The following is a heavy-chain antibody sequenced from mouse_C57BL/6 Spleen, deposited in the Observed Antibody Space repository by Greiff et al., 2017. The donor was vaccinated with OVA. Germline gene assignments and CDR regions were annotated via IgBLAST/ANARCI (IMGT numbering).Heavy chain of an antibody. CDR3: ARLYYYGSCYNYYAMDY. V-gene: IGHV14-3*01. D-gene: IGHD1-1*01. CDR2: IDPANGNT. J-gene: IGHJ4*01. Sequence: EVQLQQSVAELVRPGASVKLSCTASGFNIKNTYMHWVKQRPEQGLEWIGRIDPANGNTKYATKFQGKATITADTSSNTAYLQLSSLTSEDTAIYYGARLYYYGSCYNYYAMDYWGQGTSVTVSS. CDR1: GFNIKNTY.